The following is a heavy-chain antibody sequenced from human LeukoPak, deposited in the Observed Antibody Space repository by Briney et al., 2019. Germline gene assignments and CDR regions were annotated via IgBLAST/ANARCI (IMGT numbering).Heavy chain of an antibody. Sequence: ASVKVSCQTSGYTFSDFYLNWVRQAPGQGLEWMGWINPYSGALISAQSLQGRLTMTWDTSTGTAYMELTRLTSDDTAVYYCARGYCTSTSCHFDYWGQGTLVTVSS. D-gene: IGHD2-2*01. V-gene: IGHV1-2*02. CDR1: GYTFSDFY. CDR3: ARGYCTSTSCHFDY. CDR2: INPYSGAL. J-gene: IGHJ4*02.